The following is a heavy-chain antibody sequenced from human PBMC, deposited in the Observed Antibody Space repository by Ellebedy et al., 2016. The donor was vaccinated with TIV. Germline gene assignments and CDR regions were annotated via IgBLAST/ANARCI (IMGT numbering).Heavy chain of an antibody. CDR1: GGSTSSYF. CDR2: IYYSGNT. Sequence: MPSETLSLTCTVSGGSTSSYFWTWIRQPPGKGLEWIGDIYYSGNTYYNPSLKSRASMSVDTSNNHFSLRLNSVTAADTAVYYCVRGRGIAVAGTYEDTWFDPWGQGTLVTVSS. CDR3: VRGRGIAVAGTYEDTWFDP. J-gene: IGHJ5*02. V-gene: IGHV4-59*01. D-gene: IGHD6-19*01.